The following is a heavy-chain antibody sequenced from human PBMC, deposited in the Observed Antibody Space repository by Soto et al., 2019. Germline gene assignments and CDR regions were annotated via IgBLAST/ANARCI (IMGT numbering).Heavy chain of an antibody. CDR2: ISASGVTT. V-gene: IGHV3-23*01. Sequence: HPGGSLRLSCAASGFTFSSYAMTWVRQAPGKGLEWVSVISASGVTTYYADSVKGRFTISRDNSKNTLYLQMNSLRAEDTAVYYCAKRLVGLSTWYSFDYWGQGTLVTVSS. CDR3: AKRLVGLSTWYSFDY. CDR1: GFTFSSYA. J-gene: IGHJ4*02. D-gene: IGHD6-13*01.